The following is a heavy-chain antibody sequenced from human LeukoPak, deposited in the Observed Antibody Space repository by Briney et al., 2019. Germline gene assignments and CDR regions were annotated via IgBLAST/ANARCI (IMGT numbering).Heavy chain of an antibody. CDR3: ARVYYYDSSGYYFDY. V-gene: IGHV1-18*01. J-gene: IGHJ4*02. CDR2: ISAYNGNT. Sequence: ASVKVSCKASGYTFTSYGISWVRQAPGQGLEWMGWISAYNGNTNYAQKLQGRVTMTTDTSTSTAYMELRSLRAEDTAVYYCARVYYYDSSGYYFDYWGQGTLVTVSS. CDR1: GYTFTSYG. D-gene: IGHD3-22*01.